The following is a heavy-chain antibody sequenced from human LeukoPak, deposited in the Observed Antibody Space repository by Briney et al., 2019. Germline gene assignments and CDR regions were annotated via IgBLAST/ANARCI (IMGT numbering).Heavy chain of an antibody. J-gene: IGHJ4*02. CDR3: ARGRRADFGVVIMFVY. D-gene: IGHD3-3*01. Sequence: ASLKVSCKASGYTFTGYYMHWVRQAPGQGLEWMGWINPNSGGTNYAQKFQGRVTMTRDTSISTDYMELSRLRSDDTAVYYCARGRRADFGVVIMFVYWGQGTLVTVSS. CDR1: GYTFTGYY. V-gene: IGHV1-2*02. CDR2: INPNSGGT.